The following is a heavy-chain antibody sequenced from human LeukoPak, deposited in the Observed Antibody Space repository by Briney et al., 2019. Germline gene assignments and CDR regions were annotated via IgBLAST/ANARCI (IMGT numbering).Heavy chain of an antibody. Sequence: GGSLRLSCAASGFTFSSYGMHWIRPAPGKGLEWVAIISYDGSNQFYADSVKGRFTISRDNSKNTLDLQMNSLRLEDTAVYYCAKVAPSRQLVEYFDCWGQGALVTVSS. D-gene: IGHD6-6*01. V-gene: IGHV3-30*18. CDR1: GFTFSSYG. CDR3: AKVAPSRQLVEYFDC. CDR2: ISYDGSNQ. J-gene: IGHJ4*02.